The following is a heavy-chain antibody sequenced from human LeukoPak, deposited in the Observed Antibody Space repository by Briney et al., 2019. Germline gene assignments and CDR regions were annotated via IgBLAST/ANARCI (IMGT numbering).Heavy chain of an antibody. CDR3: ARVVLYGSGRLSWPNYGMDV. D-gene: IGHD3-10*01. CDR1: GYTFTGYY. Sequence: ASVKVSCKAPGYTFTGYYMHWVRQAPGQGLEWMGWINPNSGGTNYAQKFQGRVTMTRDTSISTAYMELSRLRSDDTAVYYCARVVLYGSGRLSWPNYGMDVWGQGTTVTVSS. J-gene: IGHJ6*02. V-gene: IGHV1-2*02. CDR2: INPNSGGT.